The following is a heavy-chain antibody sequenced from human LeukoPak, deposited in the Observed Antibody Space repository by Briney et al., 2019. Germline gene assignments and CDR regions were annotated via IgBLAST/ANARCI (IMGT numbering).Heavy chain of an antibody. J-gene: IGHJ5*02. CDR3: ARDSSGWTGWFDP. D-gene: IGHD6-19*01. CDR1: GYSISSGFY. CDR2: IYHSGST. V-gene: IGHV4-38-2*02. Sequence: SETLSLTCTVSGYSISSGFYWGWIRQPPGKGLEWIGSIYHSGSTYYNPSLKSRVTMSVDTSKNQFSLKLSSVTAADTAVYFCARDSSGWTGWFDPWGQGTLVTVSS.